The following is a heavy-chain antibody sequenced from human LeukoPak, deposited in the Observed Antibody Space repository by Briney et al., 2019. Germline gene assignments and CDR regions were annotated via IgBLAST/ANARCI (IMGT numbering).Heavy chain of an antibody. D-gene: IGHD6-19*01. V-gene: IGHV3-23*01. Sequence: PGGSLRPSCAASGFTFSSYAMSWVRQAPGKGLEWVSAISGSGGSTYYADSVKGRFTISRDNSKNTLYLQMNSLRAEDTAVYYCAKDSSGWYGEYFQHWGQGTLVTVSS. CDR3: AKDSSGWYGEYFQH. J-gene: IGHJ1*01. CDR1: GFTFSSYA. CDR2: ISGSGGST.